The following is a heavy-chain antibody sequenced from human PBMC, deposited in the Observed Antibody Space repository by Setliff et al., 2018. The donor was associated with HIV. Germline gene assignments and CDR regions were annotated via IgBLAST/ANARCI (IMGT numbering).Heavy chain of an antibody. CDR3: VRGYCSSTTCYDDYYYMDV. D-gene: IGHD2-2*01. J-gene: IGHJ6*03. CDR1: GYSISSGYY. V-gene: IGHV4-38-2*02. CDR2: IYYSGST. Sequence: TLSLTCTVSGYSISSGYYWGWIRQPPGKGLEWIGNIYYSGSTYYNPSLKSRVTISVYTSKHQFFLKLSSVTAADTAVYYCVRGYCSSTTCYDDYYYMDVWGKGSTVTVSS.